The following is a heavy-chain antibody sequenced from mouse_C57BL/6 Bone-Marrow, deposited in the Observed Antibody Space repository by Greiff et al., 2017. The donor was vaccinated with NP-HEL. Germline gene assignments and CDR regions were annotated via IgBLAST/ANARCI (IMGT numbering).Heavy chain of an antibody. D-gene: IGHD1-1*01. CDR1: GYSITSGYY. CDR2: ISYDGSN. V-gene: IGHV3-6*01. CDR3: ARDGSREKNY. J-gene: IGHJ2*01. Sequence: ESGPGLVKPSQSLSLTCSVTGYSITSGYYWNWIRQFPGNKLEWMGYISYDGSNNYNPSLKNRISITRDTSKNQFFLKLNSVTTEDTATYYCARDGSREKNYWGQGTTLTVSS.